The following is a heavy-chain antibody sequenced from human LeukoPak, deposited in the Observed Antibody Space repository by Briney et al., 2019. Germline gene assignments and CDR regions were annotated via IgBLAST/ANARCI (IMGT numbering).Heavy chain of an antibody. CDR3: ARGPTHYYDSSGYYY. Sequence: SETLSLTCAVYGGSFSGYYWSWIRQPPGKGLEWIGEINHSGSTNYNPSLKGRVTISVDTSKNQFSLKLSSVTAADTAVYYCARGPTHYYDSSGYYYWGQGTLVTVSS. J-gene: IGHJ4*02. CDR1: GGSFSGYY. CDR2: INHSGST. D-gene: IGHD3-22*01. V-gene: IGHV4-34*01.